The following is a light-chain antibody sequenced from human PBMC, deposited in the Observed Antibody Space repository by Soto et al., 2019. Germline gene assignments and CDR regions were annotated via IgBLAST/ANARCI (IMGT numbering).Light chain of an antibody. J-gene: IGKJ1*01. CDR2: GTS. V-gene: IGKV3-20*01. CDR1: QTISSDY. CDR3: QQYVGWT. Sequence: EIVLTQSPGTLSVSPGERATLSCRASQTISSDYLAWYQQKPCQAPSLLIYGTSSRATGIPDRFSGSGSGTDFTLTISRLEPEDSAIYYCQQYVGWTFGQGTKVEIK.